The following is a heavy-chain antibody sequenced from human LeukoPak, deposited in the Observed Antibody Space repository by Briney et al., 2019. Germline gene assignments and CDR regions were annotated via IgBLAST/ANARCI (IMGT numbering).Heavy chain of an antibody. CDR3: ARVGGYSYGNYYFNY. J-gene: IGHJ4*02. V-gene: IGHV4-38-2*01. CDR2: ISHSGST. Sequence: SETLSLTCAVSGYSISSGYYWGWIRQPPGKGLDWIGSISHSGSTYYNPSLRSRVTISIDTSKNQFSLRLNSVSATDTAVYYCARVGGYSYGNYYFNYWGQGTLVTVSS. D-gene: IGHD5-18*01. CDR1: GYSISSGYY.